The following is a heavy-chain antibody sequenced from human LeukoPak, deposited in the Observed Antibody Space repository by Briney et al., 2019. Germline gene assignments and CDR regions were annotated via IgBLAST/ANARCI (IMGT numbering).Heavy chain of an antibody. CDR2: IYASGST. V-gene: IGHV4-4*07. CDR1: SGSLGSYY. CDR3: AREYSSSSGKALDY. D-gene: IGHD6-6*01. Sequence: SKTLSLTCTVSSGSLGSYYWNWLRQPAGEGLEWIGHIYASGSTNYNPSLKSRVTMSVDTSKNQFSLKLNSVTAADSAFYYCAREYSSSSGKALDYWGQGTLVTVSS. J-gene: IGHJ4*02.